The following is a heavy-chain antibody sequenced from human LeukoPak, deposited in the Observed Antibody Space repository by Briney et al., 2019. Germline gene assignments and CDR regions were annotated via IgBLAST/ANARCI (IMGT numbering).Heavy chain of an antibody. J-gene: IGHJ4*02. V-gene: IGHV4-4*02. CDR1: GGSISSSNW. CDR2: IYHSGST. D-gene: IGHD4-23*01. CDR3: ASLDYGGNSFRIDY. Sequence: SETLSHTCAVSGGSISSSNWWGWVRQPPGQGLEWIGEIYHSGSTNYNPSLKSRVTISVDKSKNQFSLKLSSVTAADTAVYYCASLDYGGNSFRIDYWGQGTLVTVSS.